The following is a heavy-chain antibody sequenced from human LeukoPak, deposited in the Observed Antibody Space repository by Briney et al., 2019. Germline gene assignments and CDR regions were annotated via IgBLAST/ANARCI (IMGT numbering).Heavy chain of an antibody. J-gene: IGHJ4*02. D-gene: IGHD6-13*01. CDR3: ARGDYSSSWSNFDY. CDR1: GYTFTSYA. Sequence: ASVKVSCKASGYTFTSYAMHWVRQAPGQGLEWMGWINPNSGGTNYAQKFQGWVTMTRDTSISTAYMELSRLRSDDTAVYYCARGDYSSSWSNFDYWGQGTLVTVSS. CDR2: INPNSGGT. V-gene: IGHV1-2*04.